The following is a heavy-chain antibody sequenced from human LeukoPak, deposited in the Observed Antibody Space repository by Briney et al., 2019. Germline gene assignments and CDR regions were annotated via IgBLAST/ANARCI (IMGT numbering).Heavy chain of an antibody. CDR3: AKYSSSWPFDP. Sequence: GASVKVSCKASGYTFTSYDINWVRQATGQGLEWMGWMNPNSGNTGYAQKFQGRVTITRNTSISTAYMELSSLRSEDTAVYYCAKYSSSWPFDPWGQGTLVTVSS. CDR2: MNPNSGNT. V-gene: IGHV1-8*03. CDR1: GYTFTSYD. J-gene: IGHJ5*02. D-gene: IGHD6-13*01.